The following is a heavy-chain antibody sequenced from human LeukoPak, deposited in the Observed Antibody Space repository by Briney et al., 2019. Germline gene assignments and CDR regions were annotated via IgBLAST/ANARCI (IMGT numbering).Heavy chain of an antibody. CDR3: ARSGGDRVEMPTIIDY. Sequence: SETLSLTCTDSVGSSRSYYWSWIRQPPGKGLGWIGYIHYSGNTNYNPSLRGRVTFLVDTSKNQFSLRLSSVTAADTAVYYCARSGGDRVEMPTIIDYWGQGTLVTVSS. D-gene: IGHD5-24*01. V-gene: IGHV4-59*01. J-gene: IGHJ4*02. CDR2: IHYSGNT. CDR1: VGSSRSYY.